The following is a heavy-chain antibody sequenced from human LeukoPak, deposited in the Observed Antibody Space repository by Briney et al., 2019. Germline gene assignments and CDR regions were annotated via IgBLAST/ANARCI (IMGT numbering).Heavy chain of an antibody. Sequence: KSGGSLRLSCAATGFPFRDRYMSWIRQAPGKGMEWVAYISPNSDNIHYADSVKGRFTISRDNAKNSLFLQVNSLRAEDTAVYYCARAPGQQLEFDYWGQGTLVTVSS. CDR3: ARAPGQQLEFDY. V-gene: IGHV3-11*04. CDR1: GFPFRDRY. CDR2: ISPNSDNI. D-gene: IGHD6-13*01. J-gene: IGHJ4*02.